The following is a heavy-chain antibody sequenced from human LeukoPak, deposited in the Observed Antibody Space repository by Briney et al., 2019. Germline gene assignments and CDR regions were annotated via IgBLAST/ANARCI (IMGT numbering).Heavy chain of an antibody. V-gene: IGHV3-21*06. CDR3: ARPDSSGWSTYYYYYYMDV. J-gene: IGHJ6*03. D-gene: IGHD6-19*01. Sequence: PGGSLRLSCAASGFTFSNYNMNWVRQAPGKGLEWVSSISSGSSYIYYADSVKGRFTISRDNAKNSLYLQMNSLRAEDTAVYYCARPDSSGWSTYYYYYYMDVWGKGTTVTISS. CDR1: GFTFSNYN. CDR2: ISSGSSYI.